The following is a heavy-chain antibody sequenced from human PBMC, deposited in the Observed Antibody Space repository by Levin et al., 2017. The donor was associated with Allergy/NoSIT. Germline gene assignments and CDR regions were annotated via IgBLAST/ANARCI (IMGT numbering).Heavy chain of an antibody. J-gene: IGHJ4*02. CDR3: ARIPYRTFDY. CDR1: GGSFSGFF. Sequence: PGGSLRLSCAVSGGSFSGFFWSWIRQSPKKGLEWIGEINHRGSTNYNPSLQSRVTITVDTSKSQFSLNLSSVTAADAAVYYCARIPYRTFDYWGQGTLVTVSS. CDR2: INHRGST. V-gene: IGHV4-34*01. D-gene: IGHD5-18*01.